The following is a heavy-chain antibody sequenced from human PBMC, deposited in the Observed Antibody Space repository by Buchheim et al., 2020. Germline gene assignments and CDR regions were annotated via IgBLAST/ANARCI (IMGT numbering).Heavy chain of an antibody. CDR1: GYTFSNYY. D-gene: IGHD2-2*02. CDR3: ARGGGDIVVVPASIHVHYLDV. CDR2: VNPSGGGT. Sequence: QVQLVQSGAEVKKPGASVKVSCKASGYTFSNYYIHWVRQAPGQGLEWMGIVNPSGGGTSYPQQFQGRVTMTRDTSTSTVYMELSSLRSEDTAVYYCARGGGDIVVVPASIHVHYLDVWGKGTT. V-gene: IGHV1-46*01. J-gene: IGHJ6*03.